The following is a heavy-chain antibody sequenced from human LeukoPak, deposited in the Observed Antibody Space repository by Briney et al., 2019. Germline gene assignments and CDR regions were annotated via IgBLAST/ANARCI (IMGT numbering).Heavy chain of an antibody. D-gene: IGHD1-26*01. CDR2: IYFTGGT. CDR3: AKIGGSFYFYYYMDV. Sequence: SETLSLTCIVSGGSIRSSGYYWDWIRQPPGKGLEYIGSIYFTGGTYYNPSLKSRVTISIDTSKNQFSLRLSSVTAADTAVYYCAKIGGSFYFYYYMDVWGKGTTVTVSS. V-gene: IGHV4-39*07. J-gene: IGHJ6*03. CDR1: GGSIRSSGYY.